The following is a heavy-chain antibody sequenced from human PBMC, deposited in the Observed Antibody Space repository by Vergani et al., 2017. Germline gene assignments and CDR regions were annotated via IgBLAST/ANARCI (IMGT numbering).Heavy chain of an antibody. V-gene: IGHV3-30*01. CDR2: ISYDGSNK. CDR3: ARDYDYAFDY. CDR1: GFTFSSYA. Sequence: QVQLVESGGGVVQPGRSLRLSCAASGFTFSSYAMHWVRQAPGKGLEWVAVISYDGSNKYYADSVKGRFTISRDNSKNTLYLQMKSLRAEDTAVYYCARDYDYAFDYWGQGTLVTVSS. D-gene: IGHD5-12*01. J-gene: IGHJ4*02.